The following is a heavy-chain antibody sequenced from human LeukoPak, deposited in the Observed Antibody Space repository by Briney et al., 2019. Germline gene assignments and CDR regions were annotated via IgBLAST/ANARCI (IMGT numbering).Heavy chain of an antibody. Sequence: PGGSLRISCAASGFSFSDYYMSWIRQAPGKGLEWISYISSGETIIHYADSVKGRFTISRDNAKNSLYLQMNSLRAEDTAVYYCARTQGSSSVYFDYWGQGTLVTVSS. CDR2: ISSGETII. D-gene: IGHD6-6*01. CDR1: GFSFSDYY. V-gene: IGHV3-11*04. CDR3: ARTQGSSSVYFDY. J-gene: IGHJ4*02.